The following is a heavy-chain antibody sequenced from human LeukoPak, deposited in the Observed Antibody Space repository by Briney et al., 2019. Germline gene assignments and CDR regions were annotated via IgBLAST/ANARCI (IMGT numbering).Heavy chain of an antibody. CDR1: GGSFSGYY. V-gene: IGHV4-34*01. D-gene: IGHD3-10*01. CDR3: ARHLVVGRFDP. CDR2: IYFTGST. J-gene: IGHJ5*02. Sequence: SETLSLTCAVYGGSFSGYYWSWIRQPPGKELEWIGSIYFTGSTYYNPSLKSRVIISVDTSKNQFSLKLRSMTAADTAVYYCARHLVVGRFDPWGQGTLVTVSS.